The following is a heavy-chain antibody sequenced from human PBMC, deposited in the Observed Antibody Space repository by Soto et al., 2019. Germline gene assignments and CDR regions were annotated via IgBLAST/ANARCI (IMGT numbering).Heavy chain of an antibody. V-gene: IGHV4-39*01. Sequence: SETLSLTCTVSGGSISSSSYYWGWIRQPPGKGLEWIGSIYYSGITYYNPSLKSRVTISVDTSKNQFSLKLSSVTAADTAVYYCARTREAYYDFWSGYPDLFDYWGQGTLVTVSS. CDR2: IYYSGIT. D-gene: IGHD3-3*01. CDR3: ARTREAYYDFWSGYPDLFDY. J-gene: IGHJ4*02. CDR1: GGSISSSSYY.